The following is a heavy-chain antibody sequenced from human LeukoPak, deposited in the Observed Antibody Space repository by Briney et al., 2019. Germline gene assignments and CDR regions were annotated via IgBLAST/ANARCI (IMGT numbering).Heavy chain of an antibody. Sequence: GASVKVSCKASGYTFTNYGISWVRQAPGQGLEWMGWISAYNANTNYAQKLQGRVTMTTDTSTSTAYMELRSLTSDDTAVYYCARYVGVLLWFGDLDYWGQGTLVTVSS. V-gene: IGHV1-18*01. J-gene: IGHJ4*02. D-gene: IGHD3-10*01. CDR1: GYTFTNYG. CDR3: ARYVGVLLWFGDLDY. CDR2: ISAYNANT.